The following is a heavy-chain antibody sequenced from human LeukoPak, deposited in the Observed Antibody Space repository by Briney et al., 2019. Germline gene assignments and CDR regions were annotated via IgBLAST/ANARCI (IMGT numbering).Heavy chain of an antibody. CDR2: IVDSGGST. J-gene: IGHJ6*02. Sequence: PGGSLRLSCAASGFNFGFYAMSWVRQAPGKGLEWVSAIVDSGGSTYYADSVKGRFTISRDNSKNTLYLQMNSLRAEDTAIYYCAKYRTGPPYGLDVWGQGTTVTVSS. D-gene: IGHD1-26*01. CDR3: AKYRTGPPYGLDV. CDR1: GFNFGFYA. V-gene: IGHV3-23*01.